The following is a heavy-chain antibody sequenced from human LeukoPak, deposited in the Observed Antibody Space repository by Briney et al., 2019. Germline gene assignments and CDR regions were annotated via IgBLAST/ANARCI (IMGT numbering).Heavy chain of an antibody. J-gene: IGHJ4*02. D-gene: IGHD3-9*01. Sequence: GSLRLSCAGSGFSFSGYWMKWVRLAPGKGLEWVASVSYDETDRHYADSVKGRFIVSRDNTKNMLYLEMRSLRIEDTAVYYCARDPWDILTGYYSHYFDYWGQGTLVTVSS. CDR2: VSYDETDR. CDR1: GFSFSGYW. CDR3: ARDPWDILTGYYSHYFDY. V-gene: IGHV3-30*03.